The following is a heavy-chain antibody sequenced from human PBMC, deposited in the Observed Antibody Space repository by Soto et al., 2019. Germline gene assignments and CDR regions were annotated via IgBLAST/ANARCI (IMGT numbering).Heavy chain of an antibody. V-gene: IGHV3-23*01. CDR2: ISGSGGST. J-gene: IGHJ5*02. Sequence: QPGGSLRLSCAASGFTFSSYAMSWVRQAPGKGLEWVSAISGSGGSTYYADSVKGRFTISRDNSKNTLYLQMNSLRAEDTAVYYCAKGSTTYYGSGSYYPNWFDPWGQGTLVTVSS. CDR3: AKGSTTYYGSGSYYPNWFDP. D-gene: IGHD3-10*01. CDR1: GFTFSSYA.